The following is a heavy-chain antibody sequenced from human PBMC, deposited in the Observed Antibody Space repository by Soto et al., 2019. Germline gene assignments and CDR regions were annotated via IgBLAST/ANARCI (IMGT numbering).Heavy chain of an antibody. J-gene: IGHJ4*02. Sequence: QVQLVQSGAEVKKPGASVKVSCKASGYTFTNYGINWVRQAPGQGLEWMGWISAYNANTNYVEKLQGRVTMTTETSTNTAYMELRSLRSDDTAVYYCAREDRWYGPDYWGQGTLVTVSP. CDR1: GYTFTNYG. V-gene: IGHV1-18*01. CDR3: AREDRWYGPDY. CDR2: ISAYNANT. D-gene: IGHD6-13*01.